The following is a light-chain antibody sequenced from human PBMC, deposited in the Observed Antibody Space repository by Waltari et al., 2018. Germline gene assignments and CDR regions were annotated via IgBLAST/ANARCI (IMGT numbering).Light chain of an antibody. CDR3: QQSYSTPRT. CDR2: AAP. J-gene: IGKJ1*01. CDR1: QSISSY. Sequence: DIQMTQSPSSLSASVGDRVTITCRESQSISSYLNLYQQKPGKTPKLLIYAAPSLQSGVPSRFSGSGSGTDFTLTISSLQPEDFATYYCQQSYSTPRTFGQGTKVEIK. V-gene: IGKV1-39*01.